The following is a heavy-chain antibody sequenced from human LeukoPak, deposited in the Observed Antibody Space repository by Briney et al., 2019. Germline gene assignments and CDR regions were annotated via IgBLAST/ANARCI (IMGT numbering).Heavy chain of an antibody. D-gene: IGHD2-2*01. J-gene: IGHJ5*02. CDR3: AGSTSCYGCCWFDP. CDR1: GGSFSGYY. CDR2: INHSGST. Sequence: SETLSLTCAVYGGSFSGYYWSWIRQPPGKGLEWIGEINHSGSTNYNPSLKSRVTISVDTSKNQFSLKLSPVTAADTAVYYCAGSTSCYGCCWFDPWGQGTLVTVSS. V-gene: IGHV4-34*01.